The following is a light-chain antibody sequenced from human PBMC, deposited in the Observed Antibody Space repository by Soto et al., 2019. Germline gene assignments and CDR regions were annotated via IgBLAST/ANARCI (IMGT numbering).Light chain of an antibody. CDR1: SSNIGSNT. CDR3: AAWDDSLNGVL. J-gene: IGLJ2*01. V-gene: IGLV1-44*01. Sequence: QSVLTQPPSASGTPGQRVTMSCSGSSSNIGSNTVNWYQQLPGTAPKLLIYSNNQRPSGVPDRFSGSKSGTSASLAISGLQSEDAADYYCAAWDDSLNGVLFGGGTKLTVL. CDR2: SNN.